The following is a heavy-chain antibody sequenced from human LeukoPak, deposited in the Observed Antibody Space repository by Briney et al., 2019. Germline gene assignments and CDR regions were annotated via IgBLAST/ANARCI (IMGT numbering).Heavy chain of an antibody. CDR2: ISSSSSSI. J-gene: IGHJ4*02. Sequence: GGSLRLSCAASGFTFSTYSMNWVRQAPGKGLEWVSYISSSSSSIYYADSVKGRFTISRANAKNSLYLQMNSLRAEDTAVYYCAREYYYGSMLHWGQGTLVTVSS. V-gene: IGHV3-48*01. D-gene: IGHD3-10*01. CDR3: AREYYYGSMLH. CDR1: GFTFSTYS.